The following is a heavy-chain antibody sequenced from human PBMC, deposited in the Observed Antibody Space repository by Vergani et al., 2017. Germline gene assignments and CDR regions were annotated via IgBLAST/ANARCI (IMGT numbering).Heavy chain of an antibody. CDR3: ARVCPVDRYFDY. V-gene: IGHV3-30-3*01. CDR1: GFTFSSYA. J-gene: IGHJ4*02. Sequence: QVQLVESGGGVVQPGRSLRLSCAASGFTFSSYAMHWVRQAPGKGLEWVAIISYDGTKKYYADSVKGRFTISRDNSKNTLYLQMNSLRAEDTAVYYCARVCPVDRYFDYWGQGTLVTVSS. CDR2: ISYDGTKK.